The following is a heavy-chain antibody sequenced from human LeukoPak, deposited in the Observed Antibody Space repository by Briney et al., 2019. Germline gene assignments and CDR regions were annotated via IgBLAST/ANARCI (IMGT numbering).Heavy chain of an antibody. D-gene: IGHD2-2*02. V-gene: IGHV3-9*01. CDR2: ISWNSGSI. Sequence: GGSLRLSCAASGFTFDDYAMHWVRQAPGKGLEWVSGISWNSGSIGYADSVKGRFTISRDNAENSLYLQMNSLRAEDTALYYCAKVPLGYCSSTSCYTNYWGQGTLVTVSS. CDR1: GFTFDDYA. CDR3: AKVPLGYCSSTSCYTNY. J-gene: IGHJ4*02.